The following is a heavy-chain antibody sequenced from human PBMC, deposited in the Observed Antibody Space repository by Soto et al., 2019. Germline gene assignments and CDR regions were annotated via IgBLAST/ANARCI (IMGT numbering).Heavy chain of an antibody. J-gene: IGHJ4*02. V-gene: IGHV3-7*01. CDR3: ARIYYDILTGYATDFDY. CDR1: GFTFSSYG. D-gene: IGHD3-9*01. CDR2: IKSDGSEK. Sequence: VQLVESGGGLVQPGGSLRLSCAASGFTFSSYGMSWVRQAPGKGLEWVANIKSDGSEKYYVDSVKGRFTISRDNANNSLYLQMNSPRAEDTAVYYCARIYYDILTGYATDFDYWGQGTLVTVSS.